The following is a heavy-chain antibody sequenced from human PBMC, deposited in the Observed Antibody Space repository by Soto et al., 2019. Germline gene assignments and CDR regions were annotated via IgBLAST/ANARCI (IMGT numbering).Heavy chain of an antibody. D-gene: IGHD3-9*01. CDR1: GYTFTSYG. CDR3: ARVVLRYFDWSIYYYYYMDV. CDR2: ISAYNGNT. Sequence: ASVKVSCKASGYTFTSYGISWVRQAPGQGLEWMGWISAYNGNTNYAQKLQGRVTMTTDTSTSTAYMELRSLRSDDTAVYYCARVVLRYFDWSIYYYYYMDVWGKGTTVNVSS. J-gene: IGHJ6*03. V-gene: IGHV1-18*01.